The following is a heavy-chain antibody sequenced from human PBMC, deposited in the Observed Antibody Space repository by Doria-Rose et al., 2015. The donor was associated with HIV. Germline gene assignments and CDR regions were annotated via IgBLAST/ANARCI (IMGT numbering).Heavy chain of an antibody. J-gene: IGHJ4*02. CDR2: IRHDGSNE. Sequence: APGKGLEWVTFIRHDGSNENYADSVKGRFTISRDNSKNTLHLQMNSLRGDDTAIYYCAKDRGATFDYWGQGTLVTVS. D-gene: IGHD1-26*01. CDR3: AKDRGATFDY. V-gene: IGHV3-30*02.